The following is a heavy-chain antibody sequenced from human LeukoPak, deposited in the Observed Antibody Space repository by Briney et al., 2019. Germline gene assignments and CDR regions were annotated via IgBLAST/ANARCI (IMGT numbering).Heavy chain of an antibody. CDR1: GFXFSDYY. J-gene: IGHJ4*02. CDR2: ISSSSSYT. Sequence: PGGPLRLSCAASGFXFSDYYISWIRQAPGKGLEWVSYISSSSSYTNYADSVKGRFTISRDNAKNSLYLQMNSLRAEDTAVYYCARDLYYYDSSGYKLDYWGQGTLVTVSS. V-gene: IGHV3-11*05. CDR3: ARDLYYYDSSGYKLDY. D-gene: IGHD3-22*01.